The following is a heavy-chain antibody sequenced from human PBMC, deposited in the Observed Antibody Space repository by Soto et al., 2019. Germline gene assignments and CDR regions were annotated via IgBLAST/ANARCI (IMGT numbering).Heavy chain of an antibody. J-gene: IGHJ4*02. CDR1: GGTFSSYT. CDR3: ASSPKRDFDY. CDR2: IIPILGIA. V-gene: IGHV1-69*02. Sequence: QVQLVQSGAEVKKPGSSVKVSCKASGGTFSSYTISWVRQAPGQGLEWMGRIIPILGIANYAQKFQGRVTVTADKPPSSAYMELSSLTSEDTAVYSCASSPKRDFDYWGQGTLVTVSS.